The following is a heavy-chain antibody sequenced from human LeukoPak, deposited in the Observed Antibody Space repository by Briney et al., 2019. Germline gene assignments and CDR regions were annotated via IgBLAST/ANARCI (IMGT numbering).Heavy chain of an antibody. CDR3: ARSGYSYGYGYFQH. J-gene: IGHJ1*01. V-gene: IGHV4-59*01. D-gene: IGHD5-18*01. Sequence: PSETLSLTCTVSGGSISSYYWSWIRQPPGKGLEWIGYIYYSGSTNYNPSLKSRVTISVDTSKNQFSLKLGSVTAADTAVYYCARSGYSYGYGYFQHWGQGTLVTVSS. CDR1: GGSISSYY. CDR2: IYYSGST.